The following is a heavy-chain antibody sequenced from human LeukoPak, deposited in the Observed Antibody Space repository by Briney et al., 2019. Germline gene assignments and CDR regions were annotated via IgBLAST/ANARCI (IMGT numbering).Heavy chain of an antibody. CDR2: ISSNGGST. V-gene: IGHV3-64*01. J-gene: IGHJ4*02. CDR3: ARLEPSVAGTAHFEY. D-gene: IGHD6-19*01. CDR1: GFTFSSYA. Sequence: GGSLRLSCAASGFTFSSYAMRWVRQAPGKGLEYVSAISSNGGSTYYANSVKGRFTISRDNSKNTMYLQMGSLRAEDMAVYYCARLEPSVAGTAHFEYWGEGTLGTVS.